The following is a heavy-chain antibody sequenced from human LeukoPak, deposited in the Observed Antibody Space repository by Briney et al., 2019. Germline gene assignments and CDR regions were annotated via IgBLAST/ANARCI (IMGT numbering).Heavy chain of an antibody. CDR3: ARGHIRGWYYFDY. CDR1: GFTFSSYW. D-gene: IGHD3-10*01. CDR2: IKQDGSEK. V-gene: IGHV3-7*01. J-gene: IGHJ4*02. Sequence: QPGGSLRLSCAASGFTFSSYWMSWVRQAPGKGLEWVANIKQDGSEKYYVDSVEGRFTISRDNAKNSLYLQMNSLRAEDTAVYYCARGHIRGWYYFDYWGQGTLVTVSS.